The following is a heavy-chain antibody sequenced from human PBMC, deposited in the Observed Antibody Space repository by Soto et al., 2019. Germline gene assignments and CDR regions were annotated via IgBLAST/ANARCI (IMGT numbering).Heavy chain of an antibody. D-gene: IGHD1-26*01. J-gene: IGHJ6*02. CDR1: GGSISSSSYY. CDR3: ARHLGSSPHYYYGMDV. V-gene: IGHV4-39*01. Sequence: SETLSLTCTVSGGSISSSSYYWGWIRQPPGKGLEWIGSIYYSGSTYYNPSLKSRVTISVDTSKNQFSLKLSSVTAADTAVYYCARHLGSSPHYYYGMDVWGQGTTVTVSS. CDR2: IYYSGST.